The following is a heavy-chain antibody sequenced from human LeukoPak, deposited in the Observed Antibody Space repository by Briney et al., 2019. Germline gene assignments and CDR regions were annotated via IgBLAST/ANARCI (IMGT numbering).Heavy chain of an antibody. V-gene: IGHV3-30-3*01. Sequence: GGSLRLSCAASGFTFSSYAMHWVRQAPGKGLEWVAVISYDGSNKYYADSVKGRFTISRDNSKNTLYLQMNSLRAEDTAVYYCARGGYYYDSSVYFGGWFDPWGQGTLVTVSS. CDR3: ARGGYYYDSSVYFGGWFDP. J-gene: IGHJ5*02. D-gene: IGHD3-22*01. CDR1: GFTFSSYA. CDR2: ISYDGSNK.